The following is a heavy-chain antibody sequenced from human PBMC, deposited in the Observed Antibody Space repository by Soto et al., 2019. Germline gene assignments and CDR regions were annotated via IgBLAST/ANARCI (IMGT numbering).Heavy chain of an antibody. J-gene: IGHJ4*02. V-gene: IGHV3-23*01. Sequence: EVQLLESGGGLVQPGESLRLSCAASGFTFTNYAMDWVRQAPGKGLEWVSTIGENPDIRHYADSVKGRFTVSRDNSRNTIQLQINSVTAKDTAVCYCATWGHAYGLGSYFDHWGQGAQVTVSS. D-gene: IGHD3-10*01. CDR2: IGENPDIR. CDR1: GFTFTNYA. CDR3: ATWGHAYGLGSYFDH.